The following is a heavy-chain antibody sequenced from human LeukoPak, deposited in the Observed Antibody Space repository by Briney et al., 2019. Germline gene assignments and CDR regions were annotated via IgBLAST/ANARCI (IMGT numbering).Heavy chain of an antibody. Sequence: SGTLSLTCAVSGGSISSSNWWSWVRQPPGKGLEWIGEIYHSGSTNYNPSLKSRVTISVDKSKNQFSLKLSSVTAADTAVYYCARVFSAYYYDSSGYPQNFDYWGQGTLVTVSS. D-gene: IGHD3-22*01. CDR1: GGSISSSNW. CDR2: IYHSGST. CDR3: ARVFSAYYYDSSGYPQNFDY. J-gene: IGHJ4*02. V-gene: IGHV4-4*02.